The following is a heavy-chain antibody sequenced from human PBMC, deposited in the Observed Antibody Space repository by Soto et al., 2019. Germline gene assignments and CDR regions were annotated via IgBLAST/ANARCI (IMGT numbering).Heavy chain of an antibody. CDR1: GDSISSSSYF. CDR3: ARHPSDFWFDP. CDR2: IYYSGST. J-gene: IGHJ5*02. D-gene: IGHD2-21*02. V-gene: IGHV4-39*01. Sequence: SETLSLTCTVSGDSISSSSYFWGWIRQPPGKGLEWIGSIYYSGSTYYNPSLKSRVTVSVDTSKNQFSLKLSSVTAADTAVYYCARHPSDFWFDPWGQGTLVTVS.